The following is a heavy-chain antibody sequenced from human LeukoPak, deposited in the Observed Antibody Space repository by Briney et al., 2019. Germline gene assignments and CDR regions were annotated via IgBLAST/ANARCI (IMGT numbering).Heavy chain of an antibody. D-gene: IGHD3-10*01. Sequence: PSETLSLTCAVYGGSFSGYYWSWIRQPPGKGLEWIGEINHSGSTNYNPSLKSRVTISVDTSKNQFSLKLSSVTAADTAVYYCAGLSYYGSGSVPSYYYYYYMDVWGKGTTVTVSS. V-gene: IGHV4-34*01. CDR3: AGLSYYGSGSVPSYYYYYYMDV. J-gene: IGHJ6*03. CDR2: INHSGST. CDR1: GGSFSGYY.